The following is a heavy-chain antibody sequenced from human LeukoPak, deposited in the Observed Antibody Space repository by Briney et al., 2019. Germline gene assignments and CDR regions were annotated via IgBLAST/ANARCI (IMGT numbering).Heavy chain of an antibody. V-gene: IGHV4-4*02. CDR3: ARVVSSGWKCDY. CDR1: GGSISSSNW. CDR2: IYHSGST. J-gene: IGHJ4*02. Sequence: SETLSLTCAVSGGSISSSNWWSWVRPPPGKGLEWIGEIYHSGSTNYNPSLKSRVTISVDKSKNQFSLKLSSVTAADTAVYYCARVVSSGWKCDYWGQGTLVTVSS. D-gene: IGHD6-19*01.